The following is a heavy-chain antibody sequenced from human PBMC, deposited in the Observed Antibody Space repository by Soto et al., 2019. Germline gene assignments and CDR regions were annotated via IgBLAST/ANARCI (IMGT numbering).Heavy chain of an antibody. D-gene: IGHD2-21*01. Sequence: TLSLTCTVSGGSISSGGYYWSWIRQHPGKGLEWIGYIYYSGSTYYNPSLKSRVTISVDTSKNQFSLKLSSVTAADTAVYYCAASCVGCGGFNYYGMDVWGQGTTVTISS. CDR3: AASCVGCGGFNYYGMDV. CDR2: IYYSGST. V-gene: IGHV4-31*03. J-gene: IGHJ6*02. CDR1: GGSISSGGYY.